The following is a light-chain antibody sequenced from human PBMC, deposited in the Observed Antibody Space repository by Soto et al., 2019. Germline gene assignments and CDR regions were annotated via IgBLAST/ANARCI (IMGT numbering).Light chain of an antibody. CDR1: QTFSSH. J-gene: IGKJ5*01. Sequence: EIVLTQSPATLSLSPGERATLSCRASQTFSSHLAWYQQKPGQAPRLLIYDASTRATGIPARFSGSGSGTDFTLTIISFVHEDFAVYYCQQRSNWPPVITFGQGTRLEIK. CDR2: DAS. CDR3: QQRSNWPPVIT. V-gene: IGKV3-11*01.